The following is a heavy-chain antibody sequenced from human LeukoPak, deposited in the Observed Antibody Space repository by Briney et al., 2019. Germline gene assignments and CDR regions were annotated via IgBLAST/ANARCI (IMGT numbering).Heavy chain of an antibody. CDR3: GRERSGTYVHAFDS. Sequence: PGGSLRLSCAASGFTFSHYGMHWVRQAPGKGLEWVAFKQSDGSTTFYADSVKGRFTISRDNSKNTVFLQMNSLRTDDTAVYYCGRERSGTYVHAFDSWGQGTLVTVSS. D-gene: IGHD3-3*01. CDR1: GFTFSHYG. CDR2: KQSDGSTT. J-gene: IGHJ5*01. V-gene: IGHV3-30*02.